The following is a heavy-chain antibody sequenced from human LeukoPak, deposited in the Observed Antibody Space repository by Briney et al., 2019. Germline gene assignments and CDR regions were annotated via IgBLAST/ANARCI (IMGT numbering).Heavy chain of an antibody. V-gene: IGHV3-23*01. CDR2: LSGSGGST. CDR1: GFTFSSYA. D-gene: IGHD5-18*01. Sequence: GGSLRLSCAASGFTFSSYALSWVRQAPGKGLEWVSSLSGSGGSTYYADSVKGRFTISRDNSKNTLYLQMNSLRVEDTAVYYCAKDPHTGYSFAYWGQGTLVTVSS. CDR3: AKDPHTGYSFAY. J-gene: IGHJ4*02.